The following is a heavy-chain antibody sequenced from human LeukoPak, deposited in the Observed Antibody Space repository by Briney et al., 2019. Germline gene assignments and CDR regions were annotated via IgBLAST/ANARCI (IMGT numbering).Heavy chain of an antibody. Sequence: NASETLSLTCTVSGDSISGYYWSWIRHPPGTGLEWIAYIHYSGTTHYNPSLKSRVTISVDTSKNQFSLELSSVTATDTAVYYCARHGTTVMINDYFDYWGQGALVTVSP. J-gene: IGHJ4*02. CDR1: GDSISGYY. D-gene: IGHD3-16*01. V-gene: IGHV4-59*08. CDR3: ARHGTTVMINDYFDY. CDR2: IHYSGTT.